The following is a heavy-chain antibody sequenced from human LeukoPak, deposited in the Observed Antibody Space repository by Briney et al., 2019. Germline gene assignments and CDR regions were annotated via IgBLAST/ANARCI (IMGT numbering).Heavy chain of an antibody. CDR1: GYTFASYG. CDR2: ISAYNDDT. Sequence: GASVKVSCKASGYTFASYGISWVRQAPGQGLEWMGWISAYNDDTRYAQHLQGRVTLTTDTSTGTAYMELRSLTSDGTALYYCARDTALIITPGGPDYWGQGTLVTVSS. D-gene: IGHD3-10*01. CDR3: ARDTALIITPGGPDY. V-gene: IGHV1-18*01. J-gene: IGHJ4*02.